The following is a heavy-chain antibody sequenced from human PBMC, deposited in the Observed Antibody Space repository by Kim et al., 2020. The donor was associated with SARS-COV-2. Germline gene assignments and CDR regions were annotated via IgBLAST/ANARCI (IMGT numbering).Heavy chain of an antibody. CDR2: IYNSVST. CDR1: GGSISSGGYY. CDR3: ARVAAYCGGDCSGPYF. Sequence: SETLSLTCTVSGGSISSGGYYWSWIRQHPGEGLEGIGYIYNSVSTYYNPSLKSRVTISPDTSQNQFSLKLNSVTAADTAVYYCARVAAYCGGDCSGPYF. J-gene: IGHJ4*01. D-gene: IGHD2-21*02. V-gene: IGHV4-31*03.